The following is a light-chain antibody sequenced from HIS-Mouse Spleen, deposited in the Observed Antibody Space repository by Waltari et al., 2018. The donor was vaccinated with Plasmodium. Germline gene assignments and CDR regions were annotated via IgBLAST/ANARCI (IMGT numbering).Light chain of an antibody. CDR2: DAS. CDR3: QQRSNWPRVLT. V-gene: IGKV3-11*01. Sequence: EIVLTQSPAPLSLSPGARATLSCRASQCVSSYLAWYQQKPGQAPRLLIYDASNRATGIPARFSGSGSGTDFTLTISSLEPEDFAVYYCQQRSNWPRVLTFGGGTKVEIK. J-gene: IGKJ4*01. CDR1: QCVSSY.